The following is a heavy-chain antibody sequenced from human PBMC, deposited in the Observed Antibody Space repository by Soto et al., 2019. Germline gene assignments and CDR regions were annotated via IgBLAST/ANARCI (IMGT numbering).Heavy chain of an antibody. CDR1: GYTFNTYY. CDR3: ARDTSNYFDF. Sequence: QVQLVQSGAEVKKPGASVKVSCKTSGYTFNTYYISWLRQAPGQGLEWIGWISTYNGNTNYVPKFQGRITMTTDTSTSTAYMELRSLRSDDTALYCCARDTSNYFDFWGQGTPVTVSS. J-gene: IGHJ4*02. CDR2: ISTYNGNT. D-gene: IGHD2-2*01. V-gene: IGHV1-18*01.